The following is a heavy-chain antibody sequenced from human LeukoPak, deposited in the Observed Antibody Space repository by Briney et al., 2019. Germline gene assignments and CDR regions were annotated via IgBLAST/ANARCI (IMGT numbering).Heavy chain of an antibody. Sequence: SVKVSCKASGYTFTSYGISWVRQAPGQGLEWMGGIIPIFGTANYAQKFQGRVTMTRDTSTSTVYMELSSLRSDDTAVYHCARTAARRFDYWGQGTLVTVSS. D-gene: IGHD6-6*01. CDR3: ARTAARRFDY. V-gene: IGHV1-69*05. CDR2: IIPIFGTA. CDR1: GYTFTSYG. J-gene: IGHJ4*02.